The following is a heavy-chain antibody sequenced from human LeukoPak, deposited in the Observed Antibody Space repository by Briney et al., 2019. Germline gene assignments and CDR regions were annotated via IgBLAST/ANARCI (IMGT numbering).Heavy chain of an antibody. CDR2: INPNSDVT. J-gene: IGHJ4*02. Sequence: GASVKVSCKASGYTFTDYYIHWVRQAPGQGLEWMGSINPNSDVTNYAQNFQGRVTMTRDTFIRTANMELSRLTSDDTAVYYCARGRSFGELGVYWGQGTLLTVSS. CDR3: ARGRSFGELGVY. V-gene: IGHV1-2*02. D-gene: IGHD3-10*01. CDR1: GYTFTDYY.